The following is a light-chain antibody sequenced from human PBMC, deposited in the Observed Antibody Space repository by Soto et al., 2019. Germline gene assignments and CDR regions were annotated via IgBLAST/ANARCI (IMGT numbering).Light chain of an antibody. Sequence: ILYTQSLCNLSLSHCDIFTIGREAIQRVSTFLAWYQQRPGQAPRLLISEASNRATGIPARFSGSGSGTDFTLTISILEPEDFVVYCCPESHFLPRTFGQGTKVDI. CDR1: QRVSTF. V-gene: IGKV3-11*01. CDR2: EAS. J-gene: IGKJ1*01. CDR3: PESHFLPRT.